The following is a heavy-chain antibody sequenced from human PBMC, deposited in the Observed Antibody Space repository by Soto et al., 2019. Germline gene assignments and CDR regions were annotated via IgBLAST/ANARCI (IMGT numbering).Heavy chain of an antibody. Sequence: SETLSLTCAVYGGSFSGYYWSWIRQPPGKGLEWIGEINHSGSTNYDPSLKSRVTISVDTSKNQFSLKLSSVTAADTAVYYCARRPDILTGYSYNWFDPWGQGTLVTSPQ. V-gene: IGHV4-34*01. CDR1: GGSFSGYY. CDR3: ARRPDILTGYSYNWFDP. D-gene: IGHD3-9*01. J-gene: IGHJ5*02. CDR2: INHSGST.